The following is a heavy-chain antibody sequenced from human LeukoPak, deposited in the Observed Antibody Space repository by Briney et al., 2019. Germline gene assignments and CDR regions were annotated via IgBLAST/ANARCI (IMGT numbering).Heavy chain of an antibody. D-gene: IGHD3-22*01. CDR1: GFTFSGYS. Sequence: GGSLRHSCAASGFTFSGYSMNWVRQAPGKGLEWVSSISSGNSYISYADSVKGRFTISRDNAANSLYLQMNSLRAEDTAIYYCARGPSYYYDSSGFCYFDYWGQGPLVTVSS. CDR2: ISSGNSYI. J-gene: IGHJ4*02. V-gene: IGHV3-21*01. CDR3: ARGPSYYYDSSGFCYFDY.